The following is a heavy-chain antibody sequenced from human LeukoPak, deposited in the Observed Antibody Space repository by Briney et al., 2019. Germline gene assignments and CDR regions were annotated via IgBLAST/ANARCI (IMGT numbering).Heavy chain of an antibody. D-gene: IGHD3-22*01. CDR3: ARAGGADSPQDLDY. CDR2: IDQSGST. CDR1: GASLSTYC. V-gene: IGHV4-34*01. J-gene: IGHJ4*02. Sequence: SETLSLTCAVSGASLSTYCWSWIRQPPEKGLEWLGEIDQSGSTNYNPSLNSRVAISVDTSKNQFSLRLTSVSAADTAVYYCARAGGADSPQDLDYWGQGILVTVSS.